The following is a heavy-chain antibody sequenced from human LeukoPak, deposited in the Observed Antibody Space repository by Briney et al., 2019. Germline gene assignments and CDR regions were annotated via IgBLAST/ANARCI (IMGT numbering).Heavy chain of an antibody. CDR2: ISSSSSYI. J-gene: IGHJ4*02. CDR1: GFTFSSYG. V-gene: IGHV3-21*01. D-gene: IGHD5-24*01. Sequence: PGGSLRLSCAASGFTFSSYGMSWVRQAPGKGLEWVSSISSSSSYIYYADSVKGRFTISRDNAKNSLYLQMNSLRAEDTAVYYCARDHGDGYRYWGQGTLVTVSS. CDR3: ARDHGDGYRY.